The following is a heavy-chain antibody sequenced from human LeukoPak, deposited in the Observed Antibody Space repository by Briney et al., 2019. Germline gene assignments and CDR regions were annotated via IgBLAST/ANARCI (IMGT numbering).Heavy chain of an antibody. V-gene: IGHV3-30-3*01. J-gene: IGHJ4*02. D-gene: IGHD3-22*01. CDR2: IPYDGSNK. Sequence: PGRSLRLSCAASGFTFSSYAMHWVRQAPGKGLEWVAVIPYDGSNKYYADSVKGRFTISRDNSKSTLYLQMNSLRAEDTAVYYCARGYYYDSSGYYSSFDYWGQGTLVTVSS. CDR1: GFTFSSYA. CDR3: ARGYYYDSSGYYSSFDY.